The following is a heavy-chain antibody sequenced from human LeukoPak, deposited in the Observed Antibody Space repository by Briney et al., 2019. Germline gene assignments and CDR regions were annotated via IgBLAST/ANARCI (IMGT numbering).Heavy chain of an antibody. D-gene: IGHD3-22*01. Sequence: SGGSLRLSCAAPGFTFSSYEMNWVRQAPGKGLEWVSYISSSGSTIYYADSVKGRFTISRDNAKNSLYLQMNSLRAEDTAVYYCARDLRSSGYYAFDYWGQGTLVTVSS. V-gene: IGHV3-48*03. CDR3: ARDLRSSGYYAFDY. CDR1: GFTFSSYE. CDR2: ISSSGSTI. J-gene: IGHJ4*02.